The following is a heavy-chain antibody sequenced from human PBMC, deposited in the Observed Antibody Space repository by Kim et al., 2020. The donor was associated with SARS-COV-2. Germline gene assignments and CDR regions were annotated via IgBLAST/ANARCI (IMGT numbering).Heavy chain of an antibody. CDR1: GFTFSSYA. D-gene: IGHD6-19*01. CDR2: ISGSGGST. J-gene: IGHJ4*02. CDR3: AKDDVAVAGPTFDY. Sequence: GGSLSLSCAASGFTFSSYAMSWVRQAPGKGLEWVSAISGSGGSTYYADPVKGRFTISRDNSKNTLYLQMNSLRAEDTTVYYCAKDDVAVAGPTFDYWGQGTLVTVSS. V-gene: IGHV3-23*01.